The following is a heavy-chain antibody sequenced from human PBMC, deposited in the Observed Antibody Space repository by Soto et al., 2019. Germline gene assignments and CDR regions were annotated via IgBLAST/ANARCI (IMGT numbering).Heavy chain of an antibody. CDR2: ISYDGSNK. D-gene: IGHD3-22*01. Sequence: CMRLSCAASRFTLSSSAMHWVRQAPGKGLEWVAVISYDGSNKYYADSVKGRFSSSGVKSKNTLYLQINSLRADDTAVYYCARAPLYYDDSSGYYYVTSPLGYWGQGTLVTVSS. CDR1: RFTLSSSA. CDR3: ARAPLYYDDSSGYYYVTSPLGY. J-gene: IGHJ4*02. V-gene: IGHV3-30-3*01.